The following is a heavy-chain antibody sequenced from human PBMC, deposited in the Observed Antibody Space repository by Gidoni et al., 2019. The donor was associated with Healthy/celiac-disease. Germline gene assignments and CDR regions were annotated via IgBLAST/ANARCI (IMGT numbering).Heavy chain of an antibody. CDR1: GGSISSGGYY. D-gene: IGHD6-19*01. Sequence: QVQLQESGPGLVKPSQTLSPTCTVSGGSISSGGYYWSWIRQHPGKGLEWIGYIYYSGSTYYNPSLKSRVTISVDTSKNQFSLKLSSVTAADTAVYYCARVPPRFGGWGESEAFDIWGQGTMVTVSS. V-gene: IGHV4-31*03. J-gene: IGHJ3*02. CDR3: ARVPPRFGGWGESEAFDI. CDR2: IYYSGST.